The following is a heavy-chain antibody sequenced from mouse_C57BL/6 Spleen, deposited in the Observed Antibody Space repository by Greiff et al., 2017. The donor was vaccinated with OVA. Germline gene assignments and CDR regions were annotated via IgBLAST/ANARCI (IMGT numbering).Heavy chain of an antibody. J-gene: IGHJ4*01. Sequence: EVKLMESGAELVRPGSSVKMSCKTSGYTFTSYGINWVKQRPGQGLEWIGYIYIGNGYTEYNEKFKGKATLTSDTSSSTAYMQLSSLTSEDSAIYFCARPIVTTSYYYAMDYWGQGTSVTVSS. CDR2: IYIGNGYT. CDR3: ARPIVTTSYYYAMDY. V-gene: IGHV1-58*01. CDR1: GYTFTSYG. D-gene: IGHD2-5*01.